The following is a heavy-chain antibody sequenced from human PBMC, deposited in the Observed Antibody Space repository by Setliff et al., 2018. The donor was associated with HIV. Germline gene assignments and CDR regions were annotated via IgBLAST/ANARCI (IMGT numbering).Heavy chain of an antibody. CDR2: INSDGSST. CDR3: AKDRRGITGTKSCAWFDP. J-gene: IGHJ5*02. CDR1: GFIFNNFW. V-gene: IGHV3-74*03. D-gene: IGHD1-7*01. Sequence: GGSLRLSCSTSGFIFNNFWMHWVRQAPGKGLVWVSRINSDGSSTTYADFVKGRFTISRDNAKNTLYLQMNSLRAEDTAVYYCAKDRRGITGTKSCAWFDPWGQGTLVTVSS.